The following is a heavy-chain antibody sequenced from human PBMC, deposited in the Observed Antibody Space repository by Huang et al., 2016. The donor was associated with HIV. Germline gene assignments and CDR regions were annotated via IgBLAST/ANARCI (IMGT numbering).Heavy chain of an antibody. J-gene: IGHJ4*02. CDR1: GFTFSSFT. CDR3: ARDSSGYYSSPALDY. D-gene: IGHD3-22*01. Sequence: QVQLVESGGGVVQPGRSLRLSCAASGFTFSSFTIHWFRQAPGKGLEWVAVISYDRSKNYYADSVRGRFTISRYNAKNTLFLHMTGLRAEDTAVYFCARDSSGYYSSPALDYWGQGTLVTVSS. V-gene: IGHV3-30-3*01. CDR2: ISYDRSKN.